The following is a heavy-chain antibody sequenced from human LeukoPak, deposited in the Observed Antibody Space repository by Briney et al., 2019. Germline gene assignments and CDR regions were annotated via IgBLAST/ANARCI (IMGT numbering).Heavy chain of an antibody. CDR3: ARVAARAGDWFDP. CDR2: INPSGGST. CDR1: GYTFTSYY. Sequence: ASVKVSCKASGYTFTSYYMHWVRQAPGQGLEWTGIINPSGGSTSYAQKFQGRVTMTRDMSTSTVYMELSSLRSEDTAVYYCARVAARAGDWFDPWGQGTLVTVSS. D-gene: IGHD6-6*01. V-gene: IGHV1-46*01. J-gene: IGHJ5*02.